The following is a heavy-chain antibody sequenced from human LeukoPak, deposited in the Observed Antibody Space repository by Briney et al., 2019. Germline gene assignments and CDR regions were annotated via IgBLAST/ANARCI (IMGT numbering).Heavy chain of an antibody. J-gene: IGHJ4*02. V-gene: IGHV3-23*01. D-gene: IGHD5-12*01. CDR1: GFTFNQYS. Sequence: PGGSLRLSCVASGFTFNQYSMNWVRQAPGKGLEWVSAISGRTGATYYADSEKGRFTISRDNSKSTLYLQMDSLRAEDTAVYYCAKCGNSGCHLIDYWGQGTLVTVSS. CDR2: ISGRTGAT. CDR3: AKCGNSGCHLIDY.